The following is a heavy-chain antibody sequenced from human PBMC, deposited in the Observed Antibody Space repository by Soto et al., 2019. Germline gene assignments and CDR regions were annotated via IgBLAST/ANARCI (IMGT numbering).Heavy chain of an antibody. J-gene: IGHJ6*02. D-gene: IGHD4-4*01. CDR2: ISAYNGNT. CDR3: AREYVYSYPRYYYGMDV. V-gene: IGHV1-18*01. CDR1: GYTFSSHG. Sequence: ASVKVSCKASGYTFSSHGVSWVRQAPGQGLEWIGWISAYNGNTNFAQKFQGRVTMTTDTSTSTAYMELRSLRSDDTAVYYCAREYVYSYPRYYYGMDVWGQGTTVTVSS.